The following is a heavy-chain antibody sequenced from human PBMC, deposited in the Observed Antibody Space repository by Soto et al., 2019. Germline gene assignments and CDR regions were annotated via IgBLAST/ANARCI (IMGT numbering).Heavy chain of an antibody. CDR3: ARGMTPPGAPAWYYFDS. J-gene: IGHJ4*02. CDR2: FSLSGTT. Sequence: PSETLSLTCTVSGASITGSFFWSWIRQPAGKGLEWIGRFSLSGTTNYNPSLRSRVTMSADVSKNQFSLRLTSVTAAGTALYYCARGMTPPGAPAWYYFDSWGQGTLVTVSS. D-gene: IGHD2-8*02. V-gene: IGHV4-4*07. CDR1: GASITGSFF.